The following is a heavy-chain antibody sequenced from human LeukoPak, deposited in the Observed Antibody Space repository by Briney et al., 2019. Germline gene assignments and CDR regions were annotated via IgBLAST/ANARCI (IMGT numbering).Heavy chain of an antibody. J-gene: IGHJ4*02. CDR2: ISYDGSNK. D-gene: IGHD6-13*01. CDR3: ARDAQMKEDSSSWYPY. Sequence: GGSLRLSCAASGFTFSSYAMHWVRQAPGKGLEWVAVISYDGSNKYYADSVKGRFTISRDNSKNTLYLQMNSLRAEDTAVYYCARDAQMKEDSSSWYPYWGQGTLVTVSS. V-gene: IGHV3-30-3*01. CDR1: GFTFSSYA.